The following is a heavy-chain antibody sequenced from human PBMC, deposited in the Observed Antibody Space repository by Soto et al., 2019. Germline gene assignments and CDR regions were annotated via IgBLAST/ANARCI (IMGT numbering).Heavy chain of an antibody. Sequence: EVQLMESGGGLVQPGGSLRLSCTAAGFTFSSYGMSWVRQAPGKGLEWVSDVSGGGSITYYADSVKGRFTISRDNSKKWLYLQRNSLVAEEAAVYYCAAATLVRRYFDYWGQGTLVTVSS. V-gene: IGHV3-23*01. J-gene: IGHJ4*02. CDR2: VSGGGSIT. D-gene: IGHD2-15*01. CDR1: GFTFSSYG. CDR3: AAATLVRRYFDY.